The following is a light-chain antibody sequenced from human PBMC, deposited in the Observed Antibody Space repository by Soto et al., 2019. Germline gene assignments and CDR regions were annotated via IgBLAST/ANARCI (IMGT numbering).Light chain of an antibody. J-gene: IGKJ5*01. V-gene: IGKV3-11*01. CDR2: DAS. Sequence: EIVLTQSPATLSLSPGERATRSCMASQSVSNYLAWYQQKPGQAPRLLIFDASNRATGIPARFSGSGSGTDFTLTISSLEPEDFAVYYCQQRSNWTPITFGQGTRLET. CDR3: QQRSNWTPIT. CDR1: QSVSNY.